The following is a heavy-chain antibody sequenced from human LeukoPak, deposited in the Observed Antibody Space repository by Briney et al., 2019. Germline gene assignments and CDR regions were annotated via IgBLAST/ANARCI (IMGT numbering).Heavy chain of an antibody. D-gene: IGHD6-19*01. J-gene: IGHJ3*02. CDR2: IIPILGIA. CDR1: GGTFSSYA. CDR3: ARRVAVAVSHAFDI. V-gene: IGHV1-69*04. Sequence: GASVKVSCKASGGTFSSYAISWVRQAPGQGLEWRGRIIPILGIANYAQKFQGRVTITADKSTSTAYMELSSLRSEDTAVYYCARRVAVAVSHAFDIWGQGTMVTVSS.